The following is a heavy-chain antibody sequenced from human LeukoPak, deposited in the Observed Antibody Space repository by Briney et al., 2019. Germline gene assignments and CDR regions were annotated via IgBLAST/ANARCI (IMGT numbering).Heavy chain of an antibody. Sequence: GTSLRLSCEASGFPFRDYPMHWVRQTPGRGLEWVAVIADDGTNHYDAEFVKGRFSISRDNSKITMYLHMNSLGPEDTGVHYCVRAQISILSSGGVFDVWGQGTLVTVSS. CDR1: GFPFRDYP. J-gene: IGHJ3*01. CDR2: IADDGTNH. V-gene: IGHV3-30*14. D-gene: IGHD2-8*01. CDR3: VRAQISILSSGGVFDV.